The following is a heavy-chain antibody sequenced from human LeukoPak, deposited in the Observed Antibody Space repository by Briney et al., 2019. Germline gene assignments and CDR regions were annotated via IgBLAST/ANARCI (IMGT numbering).Heavy chain of an antibody. D-gene: IGHD2-15*01. CDR2: IYYSGTT. Sequence: SETLSLTCTDSGGSITSNYWSWIRQPPGKGLEWIGYIYYSGTTNYNPSLKSRVTISVDTSKNQFSLKLSSVTAADTAVYYCAREECSGGNCGPFDYWGQGTLVTVSS. J-gene: IGHJ4*02. V-gene: IGHV4-59*01. CDR3: AREECSGGNCGPFDY. CDR1: GGSITSNY.